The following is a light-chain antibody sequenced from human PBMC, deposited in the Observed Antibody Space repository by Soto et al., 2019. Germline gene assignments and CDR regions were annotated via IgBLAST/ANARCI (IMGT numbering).Light chain of an antibody. CDR3: QQYDNWPSVP. J-gene: IGKJ4*01. CDR2: GTS. V-gene: IGKV3-15*01. CDR1: QSVGRS. Sequence: IVMTLSPATLSVSPGERVTXTCRASQSVGRSLAGYQQEPGQAPRPLIYGTSATSTGIPATFSGSGSGTEFTLTISSLQSEDFAIYYCQQYDNWPSVPIGGGTKV.